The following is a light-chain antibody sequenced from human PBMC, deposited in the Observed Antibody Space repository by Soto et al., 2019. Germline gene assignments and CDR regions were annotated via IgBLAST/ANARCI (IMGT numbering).Light chain of an antibody. CDR2: GAS. CDR1: QSIGSS. V-gene: IGKV3-15*01. J-gene: IGKJ4*01. CDR3: QQSKSWPLT. Sequence: EIVLTQSPATLSLSPGERATLSCRASQSIGSSLAWYQHKPGQAPSLLIYGASNRATTIPTRFSGSGSGTEFTLTISSLQSADFAVYYCQQSKSWPLTFGGGTKVDIK.